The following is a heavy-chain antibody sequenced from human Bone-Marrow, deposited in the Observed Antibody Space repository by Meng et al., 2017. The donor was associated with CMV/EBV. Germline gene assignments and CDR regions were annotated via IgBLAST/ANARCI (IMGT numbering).Heavy chain of an antibody. V-gene: IGHV3-30-3*01. CDR3: SKELGGFDY. J-gene: IGHJ4*02. CDR2: ISYDGSNK. D-gene: IGHD3-16*01. CDR1: GFTFSSYA. Sequence: GESLKISCAASGFTFSSYAMHWVRQAPGKGLEWVAVISYDGSNKYSADSVKGRFTISRDNSKNTLYLQMNSLRAEDTAVYYCSKELGGFDYWGQGTRVTVSS.